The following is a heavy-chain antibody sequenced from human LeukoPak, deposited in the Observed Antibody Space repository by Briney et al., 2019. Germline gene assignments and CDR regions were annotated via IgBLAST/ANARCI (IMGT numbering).Heavy chain of an antibody. CDR2: ISSSGSTI. CDR1: GFTFSSYE. Sequence: GGSLRLSCAASGFTFSSYEMNWVRQAPGKGLEWVSYISSSGSTIYYADSVKGRFTISRDNSKNTLYLQMNSLRAEDTAVYYCAKDREPQQWLVGLFDLWGRGTLVTVSS. D-gene: IGHD6-19*01. CDR3: AKDREPQQWLVGLFDL. V-gene: IGHV3-48*03. J-gene: IGHJ2*01.